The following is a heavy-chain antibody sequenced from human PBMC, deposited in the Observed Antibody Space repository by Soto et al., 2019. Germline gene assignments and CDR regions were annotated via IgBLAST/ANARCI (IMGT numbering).Heavy chain of an antibody. D-gene: IGHD6-25*01. CDR1: GYTFTAYY. CDR3: ARGPNSGAFDY. Sequence: QVQLVQSGAEVKKPGASVKVSCEASGYTFTAYYIHWMRQAPGQGLEWMGWINPNSGDTNYAQKFQGGVTVTRDTSISTVYMELSRLTSDDTAVYYCARGPNSGAFDYWGQGTLVTVSS. V-gene: IGHV1-2*02. J-gene: IGHJ4*02. CDR2: INPNSGDT.